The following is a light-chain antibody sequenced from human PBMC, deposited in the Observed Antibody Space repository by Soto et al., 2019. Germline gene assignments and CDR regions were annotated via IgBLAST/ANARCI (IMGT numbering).Light chain of an antibody. Sequence: DIEMYEYPSVLYASVGDRVTITCRASENISSWLAWYQQKPEKAPKSLIYAASSLQCGVPSRFSGSGSGTDFTLTISSLQAEDVAAYYCLQHNTYPCTFGRGTKVDIK. J-gene: IGKJ4*01. V-gene: IGKV1D-16*01. CDR3: LQHNTYPCT. CDR2: AAS. CDR1: ENISSW.